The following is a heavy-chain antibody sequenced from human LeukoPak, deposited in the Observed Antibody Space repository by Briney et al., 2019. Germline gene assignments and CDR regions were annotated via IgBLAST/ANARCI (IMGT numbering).Heavy chain of an antibody. Sequence: ASETLSLTCTVSGGSISSSSYYWGWIRQPPGKGLEWIGSIYYSGSTYYNPSLKSRVTIPVDTSKNQFSLKLSSVTAADTAVYYCARQPGIAAAEVDYWGQGTLVTVSS. CDR3: ARQPGIAAAEVDY. V-gene: IGHV4-39*01. CDR1: GGSISSSSYY. D-gene: IGHD6-13*01. CDR2: IYYSGST. J-gene: IGHJ4*02.